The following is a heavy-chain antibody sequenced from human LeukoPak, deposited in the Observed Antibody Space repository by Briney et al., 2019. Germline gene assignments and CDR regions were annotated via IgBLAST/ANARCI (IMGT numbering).Heavy chain of an antibody. CDR3: AREPNRNGRAFDI. CDR1: GGSFSGYY. V-gene: IGHV4-34*01. Sequence: SETLSLTCAVYGGSFSGYYWSWIRQPPGKGLEWIGEINHSGSTNYNPSLKSRVTISVDTSKNQFSLKLSSVTAADTAVYYCAREPNRNGRAFDIWGQGTMVTVSS. D-gene: IGHD1-14*01. CDR2: INHSGST. J-gene: IGHJ3*02.